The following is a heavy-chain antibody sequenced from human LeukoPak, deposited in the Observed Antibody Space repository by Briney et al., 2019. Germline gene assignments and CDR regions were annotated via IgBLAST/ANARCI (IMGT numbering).Heavy chain of an antibody. V-gene: IGHV3-48*01. Sequence: GGSLRLSCAASGFTFSSYEMNWVRQAPGKGLEWVSYISSSSSTIYYADSVKGRFTISRDNAKNSLYLQMNSLRAEDTAVYYCARAGIVATFYYYYMDVWGKGTTVTVSS. CDR2: ISSSSSTI. CDR3: ARAGIVATFYYYYMDV. CDR1: GFTFSSYE. J-gene: IGHJ6*03. D-gene: IGHD5-12*01.